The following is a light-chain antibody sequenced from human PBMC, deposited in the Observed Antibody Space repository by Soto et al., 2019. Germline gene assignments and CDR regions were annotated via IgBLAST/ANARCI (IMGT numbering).Light chain of an antibody. CDR2: GAS. J-gene: IGKJ4*01. CDR1: QSISSN. Sequence: EIVMTQSPATLSVSPGERATLSCRASQSISSNLAWFQQKPGQAPRLLIYGASTRATGIPARFRGSGSGTEFTLNINSLQSEDFATYYCQQYDTWPLTFGGGTKVESK. V-gene: IGKV3-15*01. CDR3: QQYDTWPLT.